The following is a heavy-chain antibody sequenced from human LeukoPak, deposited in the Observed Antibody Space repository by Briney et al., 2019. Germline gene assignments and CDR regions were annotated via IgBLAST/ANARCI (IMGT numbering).Heavy chain of an antibody. Sequence: SVKVSCRASGGTFSSYAISWVPQAPGQGLEWMGGIIPIFGTANYAQKFQGRVTITTDESTSTAYMELSSLRSEDTAVYYCARAQYYYDSSGYRFDYWGQGTLVTVSS. J-gene: IGHJ4*02. D-gene: IGHD3-22*01. V-gene: IGHV1-69*05. CDR3: ARAQYYYDSSGYRFDY. CDR2: IIPIFGTA. CDR1: GGTFSSYA.